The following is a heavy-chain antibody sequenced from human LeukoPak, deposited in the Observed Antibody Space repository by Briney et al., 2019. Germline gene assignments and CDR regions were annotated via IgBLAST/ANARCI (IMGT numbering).Heavy chain of an antibody. Sequence: PGGSLRLSCAASGFTLSSYGIHWVRQVPGKGLEWVANINQDGSAKYYVDSVKDRFTISRDNAKNSLYLQMNSLKAEDTGVYYCAREGVPGATAHHYDYWGQGSLVTVSS. V-gene: IGHV3-7*01. CDR1: GFTLSSYG. D-gene: IGHD1-26*01. CDR3: AREGVPGATAHHYDY. CDR2: INQDGSAK. J-gene: IGHJ4*02.